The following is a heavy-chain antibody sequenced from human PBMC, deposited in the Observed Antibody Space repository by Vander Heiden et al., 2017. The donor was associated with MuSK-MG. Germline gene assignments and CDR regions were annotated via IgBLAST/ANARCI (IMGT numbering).Heavy chain of an antibody. D-gene: IGHD3-22*01. J-gene: IGHJ4*02. CDR3: ARDERYFDSSGYYCYY. CDR2: INDSGST. CDR1: GGSLSDFY. Sequence: QVQLQQWGAGLLKPSETLSLTCAVSGGSLSDFYWSWIRQSPGKGLEWIGEINDSGSTNYNPSLKSRVTISVDKSKNQFSLRLTSVTAADTAVYYCARDERYFDSSGYYCYYWGQGTLVTVSS. V-gene: IGHV4-34*01.